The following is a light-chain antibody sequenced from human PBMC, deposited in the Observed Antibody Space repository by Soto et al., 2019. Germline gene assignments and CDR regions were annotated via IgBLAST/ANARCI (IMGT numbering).Light chain of an antibody. CDR1: QSVSSD. CDR3: QQYNNLPPWT. J-gene: IGKJ1*01. Sequence: EIVMTQSPATLSVSPGERATLSCRGSQSVSSDLAWYQQKPGQAPRLLMYGASTRATGVPARFSGSGSGTEFTLTISSLQSEDFAVYYCQQYNNLPPWTFGQGTKVEIK. CDR2: GAS. V-gene: IGKV3-15*01.